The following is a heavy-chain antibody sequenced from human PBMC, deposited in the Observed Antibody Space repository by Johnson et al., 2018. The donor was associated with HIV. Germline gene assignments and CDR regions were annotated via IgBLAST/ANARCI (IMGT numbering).Heavy chain of an antibody. CDR2: ISYDGSNK. CDR1: GFTFSSYA. Sequence: QVQLVESGGGVVQPGRSLRLSCAASGFTFSSYAMHWVRQAPGKGLEWVAVISYDGSNKYYADSVKGRFTISRDNSKNTLYLQMNSLRAEDTAVYYCARATQWLGAFDIWGQGTTVTVSS. D-gene: IGHD6-19*01. V-gene: IGHV3-30-3*01. J-gene: IGHJ3*02. CDR3: ARATQWLGAFDI.